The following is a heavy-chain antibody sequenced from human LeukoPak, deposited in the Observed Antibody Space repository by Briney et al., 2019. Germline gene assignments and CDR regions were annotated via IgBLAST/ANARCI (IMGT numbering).Heavy chain of an antibody. Sequence: SVKVSCKASGGTFSSYAISWVRQAPGQGLEWMGGIIPIFGTANYAQKFQGRVTITADKSTSTAYMELSSLRSEDTAVYYCAKDNRQAVAGTFDYWGQGTLVTVSS. J-gene: IGHJ4*02. D-gene: IGHD6-19*01. V-gene: IGHV1-69*06. CDR3: AKDNRQAVAGTFDY. CDR1: GGTFSSYA. CDR2: IIPIFGTA.